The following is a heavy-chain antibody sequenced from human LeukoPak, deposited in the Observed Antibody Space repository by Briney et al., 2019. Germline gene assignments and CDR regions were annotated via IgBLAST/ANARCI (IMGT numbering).Heavy chain of an antibody. CDR2: INPNSDGT. V-gene: IGHV1-2*02. J-gene: IGHJ3*02. D-gene: IGHD1-14*01. CDR3: AKEEPGIGFDI. Sequence: ASVKVSCKASGYTFTAYYIHWVRQAPGQGLEWMGWINPNSDGTKFAQKFQGRISLTRDTPISTAYMELSSLRSDDTAVYYCAKEEPGIGFDIWGQGTLVTVSP. CDR1: GYTFTAYY.